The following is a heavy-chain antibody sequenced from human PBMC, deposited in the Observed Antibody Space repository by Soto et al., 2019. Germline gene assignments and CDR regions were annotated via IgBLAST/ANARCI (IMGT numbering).Heavy chain of an antibody. J-gene: IGHJ4*02. V-gene: IGHV1-69*06. Sequence: QVQLVQSGAEVKKPGSSVKVSCKASGGTFSSYAISWVRQAPGQGLEWMGGIIHNFGTENYAQKFQGRVTITTDKSTSTAYMELSSLRSEDTAVYYCASPHLCSSGWTDWGQGTLVTVSS. CDR2: IIHNFGTE. D-gene: IGHD6-19*01. CDR1: GGTFSSYA. CDR3: ASPHLCSSGWTD.